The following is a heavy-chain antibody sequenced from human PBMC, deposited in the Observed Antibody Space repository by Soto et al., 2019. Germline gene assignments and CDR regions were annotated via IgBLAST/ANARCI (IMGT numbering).Heavy chain of an antibody. Sequence: PGGSLRLSCAASGFTFSSFHMNWVRQAPGRGLEWVASITSSSDTIYYSGSVKGRFTISRDNAKNTLYLQMNSLRAEDTAVYYCAKSFDYVEGLDSWGQGTLVNVSS. D-gene: IGHD3-9*01. CDR2: ITSSSDTI. V-gene: IGHV3-48*01. CDR3: AKSFDYVEGLDS. CDR1: GFTFSSFH. J-gene: IGHJ5*01.